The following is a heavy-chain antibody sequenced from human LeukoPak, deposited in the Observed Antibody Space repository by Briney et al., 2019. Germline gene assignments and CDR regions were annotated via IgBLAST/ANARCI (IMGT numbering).Heavy chain of an antibody. Sequence: GGSLRLSCAASGFTFSSYAMSWVRQAPGKGLEWVSAISGSGGSTYYADSVKGRFTNSRDNSKNTLYLQMNSLRAEDTAVYYCAKDQRRITMIVVVITLDYWGQGTLVTVSS. J-gene: IGHJ4*02. V-gene: IGHV3-23*01. CDR2: ISGSGGST. D-gene: IGHD3-22*01. CDR1: GFTFSSYA. CDR3: AKDQRRITMIVVVITLDY.